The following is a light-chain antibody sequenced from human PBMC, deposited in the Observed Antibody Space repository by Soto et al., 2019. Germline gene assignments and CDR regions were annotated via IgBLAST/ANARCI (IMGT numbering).Light chain of an antibody. CDR2: GDS. CDR3: QQYGSSPPLT. Sequence: EIVLTQSPDTLSLSPGERATLSCRASQSVSSSYLGWYQQKPGQAPRLLIYGDSSRATGIPARFSGSGSGTDFTLTISRLEPEDFAVYYCQQYGSSPPLTFGGGTKVEIK. CDR1: QSVSSSY. V-gene: IGKV3-20*01. J-gene: IGKJ4*01.